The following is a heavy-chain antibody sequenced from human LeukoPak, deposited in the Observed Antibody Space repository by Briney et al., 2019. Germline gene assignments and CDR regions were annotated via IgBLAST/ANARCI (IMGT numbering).Heavy chain of an antibody. CDR1: GGSIRSYY. CDR3: AKVSALHWYFDL. D-gene: IGHD2/OR15-2a*01. J-gene: IGHJ2*01. V-gene: IGHV4-59*01. CDR2: TYYGGIT. Sequence: SETLSLTCTVSGGSIRSYYWSWIRQSPGKRLEWIGYTYYGGITDYNPSLKSRVIISVDTSKNQVSLQLSSVTAADTAVYYCAKVSALHWYFDLWGRGTLVTVSS.